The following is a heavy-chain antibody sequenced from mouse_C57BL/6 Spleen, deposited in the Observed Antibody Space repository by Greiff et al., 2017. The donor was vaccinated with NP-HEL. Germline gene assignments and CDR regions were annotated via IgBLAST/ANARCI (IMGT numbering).Heavy chain of an antibody. D-gene: IGHD3-2*02. CDR3: ARDPTAQATFIFDY. CDR1: GFTFSSYA. V-gene: IGHV5-4*01. J-gene: IGHJ2*01. Sequence: EVKVVESGGGLVKPGGSLKLSCAASGFTFSSYAMSWVRQTPEKRLEWVATISDGGSYTYYPDNVKGRFTISRDNAKNNLYLQMSHLKSEDTAMYYCARDPTAQATFIFDYWGQGTTLTVSS. CDR2: ISDGGSYT.